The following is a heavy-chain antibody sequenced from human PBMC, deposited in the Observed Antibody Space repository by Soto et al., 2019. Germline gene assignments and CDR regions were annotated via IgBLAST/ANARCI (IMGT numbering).Heavy chain of an antibody. V-gene: IGHV4-31*03. CDR1: GGSISSGGYY. D-gene: IGHD1-1*01. CDR3: ARYGLSAGTTGSDAFYI. CDR2: IYYSGST. J-gene: IGHJ3*02. Sequence: QVQLQESGPGLVKPSQTLSLTCTVSGGSISSGGYYWSWIRQHPGKGLEWMGYIYYSGSTYYNPSLKSRVTISVDTSKNQFSLKLSSVTAADTAVYYCARYGLSAGTTGSDAFYIWGQWTMVTVSS.